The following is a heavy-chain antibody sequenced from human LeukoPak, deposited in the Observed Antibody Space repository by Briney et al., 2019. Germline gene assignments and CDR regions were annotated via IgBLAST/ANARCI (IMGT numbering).Heavy chain of an antibody. CDR2: IYYSGST. Sequence: SETLSLTCTVSGGSISSSSYYWGWVRQPPGKGLEWIGSIYYSGSTYYNPSLKSRVTISVDTSKNQSSLKLSSVTAADTAVYYCARLSYGTIDCWGQGTLVTVSS. J-gene: IGHJ4*02. V-gene: IGHV4-39*07. D-gene: IGHD4-17*01. CDR1: GGSISSSSYY. CDR3: ARLSYGTIDC.